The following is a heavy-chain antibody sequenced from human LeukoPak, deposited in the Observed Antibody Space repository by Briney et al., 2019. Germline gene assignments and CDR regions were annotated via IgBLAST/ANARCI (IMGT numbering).Heavy chain of an antibody. CDR2: IGAYNGNT. D-gene: IGHD6-19*01. CDR1: GYTFTSYG. J-gene: IGHJ4*02. CDR3: ARNRWSSGWHALFDFDY. V-gene: IGHV1-18*04. Sequence: ASVKVSCKASGYTFTSYGISWVRQAPGQGLEWMGWIGAYNGNTNYAQKLQGRVTMTTDTSTSTAYMELRSLRSDDTAVYYCARNRWSSGWHALFDFDYWGQGTLVTVSS.